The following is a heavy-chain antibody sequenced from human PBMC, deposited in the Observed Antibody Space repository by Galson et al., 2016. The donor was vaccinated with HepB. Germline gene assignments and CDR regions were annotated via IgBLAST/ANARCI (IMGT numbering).Heavy chain of an antibody. CDR3: ARGLAAAWESLAY. D-gene: IGHD1-26*01. J-gene: IGHJ4*02. Sequence: ATLSLTCTVSGGSISSSTYYWNWIRQPPGKGLEWIGAVYYTGRTYHNPSLKSRLTISVDTSKSQFSLKLTSVTAADTAAYYCARGLAAAWESLAYWGQGTLVIVSS. CDR1: GGSISSSTYY. CDR2: VYYTGRT. V-gene: IGHV4-39*07.